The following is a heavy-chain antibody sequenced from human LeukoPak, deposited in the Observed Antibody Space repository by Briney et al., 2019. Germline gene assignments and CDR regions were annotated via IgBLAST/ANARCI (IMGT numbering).Heavy chain of an antibody. CDR3: AKRIIQWELLTKSDYFDY. J-gene: IGHJ4*02. Sequence: GGSLRLSCAASGFTFSSYGMSWVRQAPGKGLEWASAISGSGGSTYYADSVKGRFTISRDNSKNTLYLQMNSLRAEDTAVYYCAKRIIQWELLTKSDYFDYWGQGTLVTVSS. CDR1: GFTFSSYG. CDR2: ISGSGGST. V-gene: IGHV3-23*01. D-gene: IGHD1-26*01.